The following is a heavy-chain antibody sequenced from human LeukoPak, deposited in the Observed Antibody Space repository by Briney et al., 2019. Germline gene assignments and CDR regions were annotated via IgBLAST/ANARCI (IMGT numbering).Heavy chain of an antibody. CDR2: IKQDGSEK. Sequence: GGSLRLSCAASGFTFSSHWMSWVRQAPGKGLEWVANIKQDGSEKYYVDSVKGRFTISRDNAKKSLYLQMNSLTAEDTAVYYCARGGGSGYDSGTVYWGQGTLVTVSS. J-gene: IGHJ4*02. V-gene: IGHV3-7*04. D-gene: IGHD5-12*01. CDR1: GFTFSSHW. CDR3: ARGGGSGYDSGTVY.